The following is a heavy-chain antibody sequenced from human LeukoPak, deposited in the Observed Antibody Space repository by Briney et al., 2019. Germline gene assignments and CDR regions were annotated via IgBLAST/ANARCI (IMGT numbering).Heavy chain of an antibody. CDR3: ARDSGSYWFDY. Sequence: GRSLRLSCAASGFTFSSYGMHWVRQAPGKGLEWVAVISYDGSNKYYADSVKGRFTISRDNSKNTLYLQMNSLRAEDTAVYYCARDSGSYWFDYWGQGTLVTVSS. J-gene: IGHJ4*02. CDR1: GFTFSSYG. V-gene: IGHV3-30*03. D-gene: IGHD1-26*01. CDR2: ISYDGSNK.